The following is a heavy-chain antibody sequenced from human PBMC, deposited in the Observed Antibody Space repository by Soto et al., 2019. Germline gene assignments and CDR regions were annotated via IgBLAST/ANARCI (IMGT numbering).Heavy chain of an antibody. J-gene: IGHJ4*02. V-gene: IGHV4-4*02. Sequence: SETLSLTCAVSGGSISSSNWWSWVRQPPGKGLEWIGEIYHSGSTNYNPSLKSRVTTSVDKSKNQFSLKLSSVTAADTAVYYCASDEGGSYRLFDYWGQGTLVTV. CDR3: ASDEGGSYRLFDY. CDR2: IYHSGST. CDR1: GGSISSSNW. D-gene: IGHD1-26*01.